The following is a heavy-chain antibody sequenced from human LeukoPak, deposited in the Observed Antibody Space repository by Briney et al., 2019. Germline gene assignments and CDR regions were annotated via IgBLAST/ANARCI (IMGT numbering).Heavy chain of an antibody. CDR3: ATRSGSYYLDY. CDR2: FDPEDGET. CDR1: GYTLTELS. D-gene: IGHD1-26*01. J-gene: IGHJ4*02. V-gene: IGHV1-24*01. Sequence: GASVKVSCKVSGYTLTELSMHWVRQAPGKGLEWMGGFDPEDGETIYAQKFQGRVTMTKDTSTDTAYMELSSLRSEDTAVYYCATRSGSYYLDYWGQGTLVTVSS.